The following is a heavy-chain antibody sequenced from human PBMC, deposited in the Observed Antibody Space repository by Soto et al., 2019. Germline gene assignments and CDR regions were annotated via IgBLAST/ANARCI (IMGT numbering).Heavy chain of an antibody. CDR1: GVTFSSYA. J-gene: IGHJ3*02. CDR3: AKNLLWFGESDDAFDI. Sequence: EVQLLESGGGLVQPGGSLRLSCAASGVTFSSYAMSWVHQAPGKGLEWVSAISGSGGSTYYEDSVKGRFTISRDFSLNTLYLQMVTLRAEDTAVYYCAKNLLWFGESDDAFDIWGQGTMVTVSS. D-gene: IGHD3-10*01. CDR2: ISGSGGST. V-gene: IGHV3-23*01.